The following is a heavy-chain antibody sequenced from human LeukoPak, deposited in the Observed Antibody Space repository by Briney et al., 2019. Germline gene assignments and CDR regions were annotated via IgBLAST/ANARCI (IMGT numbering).Heavy chain of an antibody. D-gene: IGHD5-12*01. Sequence: GGSLRLSCAASGFTFSSYAMSWVRRAPGKGLEWVSAISGSGGSTYYADSVKGRFTISRDNSKNTLYLQMNSLRAEDTAVYYCAKDHRGYDYYFDYWGQGTLVTVSS. CDR1: GFTFSSYA. J-gene: IGHJ4*02. CDR2: ISGSGGST. V-gene: IGHV3-23*01. CDR3: AKDHRGYDYYFDY.